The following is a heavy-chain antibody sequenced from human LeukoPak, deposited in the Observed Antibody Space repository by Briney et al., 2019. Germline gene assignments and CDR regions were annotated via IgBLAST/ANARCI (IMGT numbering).Heavy chain of an antibody. J-gene: IGHJ4*02. CDR3: ARERGRGRDSPWFDY. Sequence: PGGSPRLSCAASGFIVSGDFMSWVRQAPGKGLEWVSVIYSDGSTYYADSVEGRFTISRDNSKNTLDLQMTGLRAEDTAVYYCARERGRGRDSPWFDYWGQGTLVTVSS. D-gene: IGHD1-26*01. CDR1: GFIVSGDF. CDR2: IYSDGST. V-gene: IGHV3-53*01.